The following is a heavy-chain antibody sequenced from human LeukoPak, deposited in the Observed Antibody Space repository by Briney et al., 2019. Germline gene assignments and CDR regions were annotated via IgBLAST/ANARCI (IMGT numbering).Heavy chain of an antibody. CDR2: IKSKTDGGTT. D-gene: IGHD6-13*01. Sequence: PGGPLRLSCAASGFTFSNAWMSWVRQAPGKGLEWVGRIKSKTDGGTTDYAAPVKGRFTISRDDSKNTLYLQMNSLKTEDTAVYYCTTGLVAAVGDWFDPWGQGTLVTVSS. CDR3: TTGLVAAVGDWFDP. CDR1: GFTFSNAW. J-gene: IGHJ5*02. V-gene: IGHV3-15*01.